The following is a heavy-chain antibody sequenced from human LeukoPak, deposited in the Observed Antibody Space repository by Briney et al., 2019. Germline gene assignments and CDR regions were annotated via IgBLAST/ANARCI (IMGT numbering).Heavy chain of an antibody. CDR3: ARDSPDYYDSSGYYPAGV. CDR2: ISGSGGST. D-gene: IGHD3-22*01. Sequence: GGSLRLSCAASGFTFSSYAMSWVRQAPGKGLEWVSAISGSGGSTYYADSVKGRFTISRDNSKNTLYLQMNSLRAEDTAVYYCARDSPDYYDSSGYYPAGVWGQGTLVTVSS. J-gene: IGHJ4*02. CDR1: GFTFSSYA. V-gene: IGHV3-23*01.